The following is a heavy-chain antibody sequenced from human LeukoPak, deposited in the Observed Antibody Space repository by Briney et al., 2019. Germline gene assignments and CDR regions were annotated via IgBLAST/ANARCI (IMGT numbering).Heavy chain of an antibody. V-gene: IGHV4-4*07. CDR3: ARVYSGYDLPGSLANYYFDY. CDR1: GGSISSYY. Sequence: PSETLSLTCTVSGGSISSYYWSWIRQPARKGLEWIGRFYSGGSTDYNPSLKSRVTMSVDTSKNQFSLKLSSVTAADTAVYYCARVYSGYDLPGSLANYYFDYWGQGTLVTVSS. J-gene: IGHJ4*02. D-gene: IGHD5-12*01. CDR2: FYSGGST.